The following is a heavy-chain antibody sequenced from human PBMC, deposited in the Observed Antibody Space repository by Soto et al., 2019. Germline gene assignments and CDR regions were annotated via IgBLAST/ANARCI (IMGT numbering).Heavy chain of an antibody. D-gene: IGHD6-13*01. V-gene: IGHV5-51*01. J-gene: IGHJ6*02. CDR2: IYPGDSDT. CDR3: ARTAAAGKYYYGVDV. CDR1: GCSFTSYW. Sequence: GASLKISCKGSGCSFTSYWIGWVRQMPGKGLEWMGIIYPGDSDTRYSPSFQGQVTISADKSISTAYLQWSSLKASDTAMYYCARTAAAGKYYYGVDVWGQGTTVTVS.